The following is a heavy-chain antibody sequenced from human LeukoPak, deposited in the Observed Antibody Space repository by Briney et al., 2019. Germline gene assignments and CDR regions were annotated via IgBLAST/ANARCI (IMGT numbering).Heavy chain of an antibody. Sequence: SETLSLTCTVSGGSISSYYWSWIRQPAGKGLEWIGRIYTSGSTNYNPSLKSRVTISVDKSKNQFSLKLSSVTAADTAVYYCARGPPYSSGWHWGHPFDYWGQGTLVTVSS. CDR3: ARGPPYSSGWHWGHPFDY. D-gene: IGHD6-19*01. V-gene: IGHV4-4*07. J-gene: IGHJ4*02. CDR1: GGSISSYY. CDR2: IYTSGST.